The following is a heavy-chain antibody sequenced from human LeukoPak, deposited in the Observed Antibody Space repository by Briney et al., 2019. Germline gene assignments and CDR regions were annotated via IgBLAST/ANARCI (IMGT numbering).Heavy chain of an antibody. Sequence: ASVKVSCKASGYTFTGYHIHWVRQAPGQGLEWMGRINPYSGDTNCAQKFQGRVTMTRYTSITTAYMDLSSLTPDDTAVYFCARDQGSLTRSWYTGYWGQGTQVTVSS. J-gene: IGHJ4*02. CDR1: GYTFTGYH. CDR3: ARDQGSLTRSWYTGY. CDR2: INPYSGDT. D-gene: IGHD6-13*01. V-gene: IGHV1-2*06.